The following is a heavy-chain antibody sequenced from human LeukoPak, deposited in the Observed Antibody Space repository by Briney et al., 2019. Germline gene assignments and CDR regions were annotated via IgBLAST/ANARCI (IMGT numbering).Heavy chain of an antibody. D-gene: IGHD6-19*01. CDR3: ARSGAGDEQWLVPDSDAFDI. CDR1: GYTFTSYG. V-gene: IGHV1-18*01. CDR2: ISAYNGNT. J-gene: IGHJ3*02. Sequence: GASVKVSCKASGYTFTSYGISWVRQAPGQGLEWTGWISAYNGNTNYAQKLQGRVTMTTDTSTSTAHMELRSLRSDDTAVYYCARSGAGDEQWLVPDSDAFDIWGQGTMVTVSS.